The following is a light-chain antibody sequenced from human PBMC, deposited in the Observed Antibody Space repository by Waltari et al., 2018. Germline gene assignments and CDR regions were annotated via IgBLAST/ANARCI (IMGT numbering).Light chain of an antibody. CDR3: QHYLRLPVT. J-gene: IGKJ1*01. V-gene: IGKV3-20*01. CDR2: GAS. CDR1: QSVTRD. Sequence: EIVLTQSPGTLSLSPGESATRSCRTSQSVTRDLALYQQKPGQAPRLLIYGASNRATGIPDRFSGSGSGTDFSLTISSLEPEDFAVYYCQHYLRLPVTFGQGTKVEVK.